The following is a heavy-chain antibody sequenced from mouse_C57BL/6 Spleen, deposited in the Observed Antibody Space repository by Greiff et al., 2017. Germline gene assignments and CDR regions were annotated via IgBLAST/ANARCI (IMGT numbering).Heavy chain of an antibody. Sequence: VQLQQSGPELVKPGASVKISCKASGYTFTDYYMNWVKQSHGKSLEWIGDINPNNGGTSYNQKFKGKATLTVDKSSSTAYMELRSLTSEDSAVYYCARDYYGSRKYFDYWGQGTTLTVSS. D-gene: IGHD1-1*01. CDR2: INPNNGGT. J-gene: IGHJ2*01. CDR1: GYTFTDYY. CDR3: ARDYYGSRKYFDY. V-gene: IGHV1-26*01.